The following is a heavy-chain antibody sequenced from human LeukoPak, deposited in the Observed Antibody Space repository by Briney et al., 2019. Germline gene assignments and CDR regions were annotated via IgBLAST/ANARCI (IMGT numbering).Heavy chain of an antibody. CDR3: AKSLRQWLARYYYYGMDV. J-gene: IGHJ6*02. Sequence: PGGSLRLSCAASGFSFSSYGINWVRQAPGKGLEWVSGISGSGDITYYADSVKGRFTISRDNSRNTLYLQMNSLRAEDTAVYYCAKSLRQWLARYYYYGMDVWGQGTTVTVSS. CDR1: GFSFSSYG. V-gene: IGHV3-23*01. CDR2: ISGSGDIT. D-gene: IGHD6-19*01.